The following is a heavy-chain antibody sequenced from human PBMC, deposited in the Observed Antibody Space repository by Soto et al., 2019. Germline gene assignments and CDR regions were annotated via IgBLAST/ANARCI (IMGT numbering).Heavy chain of an antibody. CDR3: TRETIYSNSSA. D-gene: IGHD6-6*01. V-gene: IGHV3-23*01. J-gene: IGHJ5*02. CDR2: IVRTGGTT. CDR1: GFTFSNYA. Sequence: GGSLRLSCAASGFTFSNYAMSWVRQAPGKGLEWVSVIVRTGGTTYYADSVKGRFTMSRDNSKNTLYLQMKSLRAEDTALYYCTRETIYSNSSAWGQGTLVTVSS.